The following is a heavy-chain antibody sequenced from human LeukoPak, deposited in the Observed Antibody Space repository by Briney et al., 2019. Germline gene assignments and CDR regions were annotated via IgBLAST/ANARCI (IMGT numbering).Heavy chain of an antibody. CDR1: GLSFNAYW. V-gene: IGHV3-7*05. D-gene: IGHD5-12*01. Sequence: GGSLRLSCAASGLSFNAYWMTWVRQAPGKGLEWVANINRDGSERNYVDSVRGRSTISRDNTKNSMYLHMNSLRVEDTAVYYCGRGPGYRSDYWGQGTLVTVSS. J-gene: IGHJ4*02. CDR2: INRDGSER. CDR3: GRGPGYRSDY.